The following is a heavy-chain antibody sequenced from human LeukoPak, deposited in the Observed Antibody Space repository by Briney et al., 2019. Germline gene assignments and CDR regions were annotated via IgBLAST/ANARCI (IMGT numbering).Heavy chain of an antibody. V-gene: IGHV4-59*01. Sequence: PSETLSLTCTVSGGSINKYYWSWIRQSPGKGLEWLGYVHDSAGTIYNPSLKSRVTISVGTSKTQFSLKVTSVTTSDTAVYYCAKGRKDFDTNLGPFDSWGQGILVTVSS. J-gene: IGHJ4*02. CDR2: VHDSAGT. D-gene: IGHD3-9*01. CDR3: AKGRKDFDTNLGPFDS. CDR1: GGSINKYY.